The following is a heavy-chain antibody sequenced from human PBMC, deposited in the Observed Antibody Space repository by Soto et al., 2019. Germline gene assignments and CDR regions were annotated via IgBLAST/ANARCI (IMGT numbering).Heavy chain of an antibody. CDR1: GFTFSSFE. D-gene: IGHD3-3*02. J-gene: IGHJ3*02. CDR3: ARDDAFDNENGFDM. V-gene: IGHV3-48*03. Sequence: PGGSLRLSCAASGFTFSSFEMNWVRQAPGKGLEWVSYISSSGSTIYYADSVKGRFTISRDNAKDILYLQMNSLRVEDTAVYYCARDDAFDNENGFDMWGQGTMVTVSS. CDR2: ISSSGSTI.